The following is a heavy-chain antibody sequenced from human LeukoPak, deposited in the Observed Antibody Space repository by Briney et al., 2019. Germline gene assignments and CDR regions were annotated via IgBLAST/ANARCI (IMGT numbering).Heavy chain of an antibody. CDR2: IIPIFGIA. J-gene: IGHJ4*02. V-gene: IGHV1-69*04. CDR1: GGTFSSYA. Sequence: SVKVSCKASGGTFSSYAISWVRQAPGQGLEWMGRIIPIFGIANCAQKFQGRVAITADKSTSTAYMELSSLRSEDTAVYYCARSSGPNTHFDYWGQGTLVTVSS. D-gene: IGHD3-10*01. CDR3: ARSSGPNTHFDY.